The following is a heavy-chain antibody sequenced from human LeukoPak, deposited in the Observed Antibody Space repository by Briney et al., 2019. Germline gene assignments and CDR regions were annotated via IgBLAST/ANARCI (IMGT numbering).Heavy chain of an antibody. J-gene: IGHJ5*02. V-gene: IGHV3-21*01. CDR1: GFTFSSYS. Sequence: SGGSLRPSCAASGFTFSSYSMNWVRQAPGKGLEWVSSISSSSSFKYYADSVKGRFTISRDNAKNSLFLQMNSLRAEDTAVYYCARETVIVGAAPWGQGTLVTVSS. D-gene: IGHD1-26*01. CDR2: ISSSSSFK. CDR3: ARETVIVGAAP.